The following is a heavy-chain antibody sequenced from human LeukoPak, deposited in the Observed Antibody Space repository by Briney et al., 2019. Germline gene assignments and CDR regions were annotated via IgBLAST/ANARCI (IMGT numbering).Heavy chain of an antibody. CDR3: ATPRAAASYNYYYYYMDV. CDR1: GGTFSSYA. V-gene: IGHV1-69*13. CDR2: IIPIFGTA. J-gene: IGHJ6*03. Sequence: VASVKVSCKASGGTFSSYAISWVRQAPGQGLEWMGGIIPIFGTANYAQKFQGRDTITADESTSTAYMELSSLRSEDTAVYYCATPRAAASYNYYYYYMDVWGKGTTVTVSS. D-gene: IGHD6-13*01.